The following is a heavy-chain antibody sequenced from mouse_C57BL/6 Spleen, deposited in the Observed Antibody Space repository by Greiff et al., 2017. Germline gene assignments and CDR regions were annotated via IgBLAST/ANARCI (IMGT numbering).Heavy chain of an antibody. D-gene: IGHD4-1*01. J-gene: IGHJ2*01. Sequence: QVQLQQPGAELVKPGASVKLSCKASGYTFTSYWMHWVKQRPGQGLEWIGMIHPNSGSTNYNEKFKSQATLAVDKSSSTAYMQLSSLTSEDSAVYYCARSSGTDYFAYWGQGTTLTVSS. CDR1: GYTFTSYW. CDR3: ARSSGTDYFAY. CDR2: IHPNSGST. V-gene: IGHV1-64*01.